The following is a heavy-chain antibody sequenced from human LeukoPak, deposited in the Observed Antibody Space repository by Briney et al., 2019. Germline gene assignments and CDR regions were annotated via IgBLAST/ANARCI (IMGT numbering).Heavy chain of an antibody. V-gene: IGHV4-4*07. Sequence: KPSETLSLTYTVCGGSISSYYWRGVRQPAGRGLVGRGRIYYSWNTNYNPSLQRQVTMSVDTSKNQFPLKLSSVTAAATAVDYGPRVRAIAAAGNYVDAFDMGRERPMLTLPS. J-gene: IGHJ3*02. CDR1: GGSISSYY. CDR2: IYYSWNT. CDR3: PRVRAIAAAGNYVDAFDM. D-gene: IGHD6-13*01.